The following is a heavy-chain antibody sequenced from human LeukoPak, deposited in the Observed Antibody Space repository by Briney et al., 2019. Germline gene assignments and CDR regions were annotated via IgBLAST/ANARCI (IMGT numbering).Heavy chain of an antibody. CDR1: GFRFDDFG. Sequence: GGSLRLSCAASGFRFDDFGKSWVRQAPGKGLEWVSGMNSNGDITGYADSVKGRFTISRDNAKNSLYLQMDILRAEDTALYYCTRKGLGGELGGFDHWGQGTLLTVSS. CDR3: TRKGLGGELGGFDH. V-gene: IGHV3-20*04. D-gene: IGHD1-26*01. J-gene: IGHJ4*02. CDR2: MNSNGDIT.